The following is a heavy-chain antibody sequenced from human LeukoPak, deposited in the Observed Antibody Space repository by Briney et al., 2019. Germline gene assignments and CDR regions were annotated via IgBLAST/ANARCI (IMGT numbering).Heavy chain of an antibody. V-gene: IGHV4-59*01. Sequence: SETLSLTCTVSGDSISSYYWNWIRQSPGKGLEWIGYIYYSGSTNYNPPLRSRVTISVDTSKTQFSLNLSSVTAADTAVYYCTRARYSDSRAFDIWGQGTLVTVSS. D-gene: IGHD4-11*01. J-gene: IGHJ3*02. CDR3: TRARYSDSRAFDI. CDR1: GDSISSYY. CDR2: IYYSGST.